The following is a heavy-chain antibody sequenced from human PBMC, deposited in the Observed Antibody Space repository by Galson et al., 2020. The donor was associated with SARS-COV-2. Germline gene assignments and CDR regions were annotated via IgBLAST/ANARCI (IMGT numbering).Heavy chain of an antibody. CDR1: RFTFRTYP. V-gene: IGHV3-23*01. CDR2: ITNSGATR. CDR3: AKVGGYFCDDSPDS. J-gene: IGHJ4*02. Sequence: GGSLRLSCAASRFTFRTYPMTWVRQAPGKGLEWISCITNSGATRYYADPVKCRFTISRDNSKNTLYLQMNSLRVEDTAVYYCAKVGGYFCDDSPDSWGQGTLVTVSS. D-gene: IGHD2-15*01.